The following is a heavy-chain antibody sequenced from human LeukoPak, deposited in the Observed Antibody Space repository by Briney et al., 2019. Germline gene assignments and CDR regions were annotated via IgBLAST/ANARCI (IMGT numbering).Heavy chain of an antibody. CDR2: ISSSDRNI. J-gene: IGHJ4*02. CDR1: GFTFSDYY. D-gene: IGHD5-18*01. CDR3: VREFGYSYCTV. V-gene: IGHV3-11*01. Sequence: GGSLSLSCAASGFTFSDYYMSWIRQAPGKGLEWVSYISSSDRNIYYADPVKGRFTTSRDNAKNSLYLQMNSPRAEDTDFYYCVREFGYSYCTVWGQGTLVTVSS.